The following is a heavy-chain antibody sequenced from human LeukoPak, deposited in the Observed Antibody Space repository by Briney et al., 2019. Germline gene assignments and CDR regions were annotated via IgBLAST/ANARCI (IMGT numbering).Heavy chain of an antibody. V-gene: IGHV1-2*02. CDR1: GYTFTGYY. Sequence: ASVKVSCKASGYTFTGYYMHWVRQAPGQGLEWMGWINPNSGGTNYAQKFQGRVTMTRDTSISTAYMELSRLRADDTAVYYCARDTAMVTYWFDPWGQGTLVTVSS. CDR2: INPNSGGT. D-gene: IGHD5-18*01. CDR3: ARDTAMVTYWFDP. J-gene: IGHJ5*02.